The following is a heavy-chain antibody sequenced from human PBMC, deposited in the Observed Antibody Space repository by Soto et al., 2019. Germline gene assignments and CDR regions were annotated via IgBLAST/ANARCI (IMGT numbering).Heavy chain of an antibody. D-gene: IGHD2-2*01. Sequence: ASVKVSCKVSGYTLTELSMHWVRQAPGKGLEWMGGFDPEDGETIYAQKFQGRVTMTEDTSTDTAYMELSSLRSEDTAVYYCATDQMLGYCSSTSCPYYFDYWGQGTLVTVSS. CDR1: GYTLTELS. J-gene: IGHJ4*02. V-gene: IGHV1-24*01. CDR2: FDPEDGET. CDR3: ATDQMLGYCSSTSCPYYFDY.